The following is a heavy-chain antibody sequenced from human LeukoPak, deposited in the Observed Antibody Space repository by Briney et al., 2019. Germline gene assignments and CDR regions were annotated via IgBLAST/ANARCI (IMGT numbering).Heavy chain of an antibody. V-gene: IGHV3-48*04. CDR2: ISSSSSTI. Sequence: GGSLRLSCAASGFTFSSYSMNWVRQAPGKGLEWVSYISSSSSTIYYAESVEGRFTISRDSAKNSFYLQMNSLRADDTAVYYCGRSGGGGGAVWDSGYYAYFDSWGQGTLVTVSS. D-gene: IGHD3-22*01. CDR3: GRSGGGGGAVWDSGYYAYFDS. J-gene: IGHJ4*02. CDR1: GFTFSSYS.